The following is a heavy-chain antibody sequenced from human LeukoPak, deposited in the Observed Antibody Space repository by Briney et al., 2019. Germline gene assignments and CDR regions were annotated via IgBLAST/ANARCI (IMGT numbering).Heavy chain of an antibody. CDR3: AKQTTVTPEDNWFDP. J-gene: IGHJ5*02. Sequence: GGSLRLSCAASGFTFSSYWMSWVRQAPGKGLEWVANIKQDGSEKYYVDSVKGRFTISRDNAKNSLYLQMNSLRAEDTAMYYCAKQTTVTPEDNWFDPRGQGTLVTVSS. D-gene: IGHD4-17*01. CDR2: IKQDGSEK. CDR1: GFTFSSYW. V-gene: IGHV3-7*02.